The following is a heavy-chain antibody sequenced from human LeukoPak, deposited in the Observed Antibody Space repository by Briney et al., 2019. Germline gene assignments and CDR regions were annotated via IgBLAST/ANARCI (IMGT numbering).Heavy chain of an antibody. V-gene: IGHV3-30*18. Sequence: GGSLRLSCAASGFTFSSYGMHWVRQAPGKGLEWVAVISYDGSNKYYADSVKGRFTISRDNSKNTLYLQMNSLRAEDTAVYYCAKDSAGYRSSWHDPIGYFDYWGQGSLVTVSS. D-gene: IGHD6-13*01. CDR3: AKDSAGYRSSWHDPIGYFDY. J-gene: IGHJ4*02. CDR1: GFTFSSYG. CDR2: ISYDGSNK.